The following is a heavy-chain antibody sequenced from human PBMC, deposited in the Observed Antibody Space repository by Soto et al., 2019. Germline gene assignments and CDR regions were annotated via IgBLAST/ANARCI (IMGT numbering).Heavy chain of an antibody. CDR3: ARAPSGYYYGMDV. Sequence: QVQLQESGPGLVKPSQTLSLTCTVSGGSISSGDYYWSWIRQPPGKGLEWIGYIYYSGSTYYNPSPKSRVTISVDTSKIQFSLKLSSVTAADTAVSSCARAPSGYYYGMDVWGQGTTVTVSS. J-gene: IGHJ6*02. V-gene: IGHV4-30-4*01. D-gene: IGHD2-8*02. CDR1: GGSISSGDYY. CDR2: IYYSGST.